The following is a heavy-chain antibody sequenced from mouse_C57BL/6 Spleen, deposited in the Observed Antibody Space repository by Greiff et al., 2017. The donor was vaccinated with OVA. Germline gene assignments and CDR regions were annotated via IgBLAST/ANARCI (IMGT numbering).Heavy chain of an antibody. CDR2: ISDGGSYT. CDR3: ARDDGGY. J-gene: IGHJ2*01. V-gene: IGHV5-4*01. Sequence: EVKVVESGGGLVKPGGSLKLSCAASGFTFSSYAMSWVRQTPEKRLEWVATISDGGSYTYYPDNVKGRFTISRDNAKNNLYLQMSHLKSEDTAMYYCARDDGGYWGQGTTLTVSS. CDR1: GFTFSSYA.